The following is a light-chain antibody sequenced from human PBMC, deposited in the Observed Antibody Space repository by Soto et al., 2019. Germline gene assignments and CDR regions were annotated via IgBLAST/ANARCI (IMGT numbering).Light chain of an antibody. J-gene: IGKJ5*01. V-gene: IGKV3-11*01. CDR1: QSVSGY. Sequence: EIVLTQSPATLSSSPGERATLSCRASQSVSGYLAWYQQKPGQAPRLLIYDASTRATGIPARFSGSGSGTDFTLTIRSLEPVDFAVYYSQKRSTFTFGQGTRLEIK. CDR2: DAS. CDR3: QKRSTFT.